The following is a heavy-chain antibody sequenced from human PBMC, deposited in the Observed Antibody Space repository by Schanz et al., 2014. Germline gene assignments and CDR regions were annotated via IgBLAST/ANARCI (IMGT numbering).Heavy chain of an antibody. V-gene: IGHV3-11*06. J-gene: IGHJ4*02. D-gene: IGHD2-2*01. CDR1: GFSFSDYY. CDR2: INTGSNYI. Sequence: QVHLLESGGGLVEPGGSLRLSCAASGFSFSDYYMSWIRQAPGKGLEWISFINTGSNYINYADSVKGRFTISRDNSKNTVYLQMNSLRPGDTAVYYCARESSNDIVLVPGAVFDHWGQGILXTVSS. CDR3: ARESSNDIVLVPGAVFDH.